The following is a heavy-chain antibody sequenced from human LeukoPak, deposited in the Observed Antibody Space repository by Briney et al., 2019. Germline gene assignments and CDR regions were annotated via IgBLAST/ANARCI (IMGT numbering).Heavy chain of an antibody. D-gene: IGHD2-2*01. CDR2: ISYDGSNK. CDR3: ARGYIVVVPAAGHYFDY. CDR1: GFTFSSYG. J-gene: IGHJ4*02. V-gene: IGHV3-30*03. Sequence: PGRSLRLSCAASGFTFSSYGMHWVRQAPGKGLEWVAVISYDGSNKYYADSVKGRFTISRDNSKNTLYLQMNSLRAEDTAVYYCARGYIVVVPAAGHYFDYWGQGTLVTVSS.